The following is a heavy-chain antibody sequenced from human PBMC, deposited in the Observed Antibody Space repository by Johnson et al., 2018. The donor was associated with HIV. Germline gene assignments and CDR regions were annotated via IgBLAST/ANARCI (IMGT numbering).Heavy chain of an antibody. D-gene: IGHD5-24*01. CDR2: ISWNSGSI. CDR3: AKIPGDGYNSAHRGGACDI. J-gene: IGHJ3*02. V-gene: IGHV3-9*01. CDR1: GFTFDDYA. Sequence: VQLVESGGGLVQPGRSLRLSCAASGFTFDDYAMHWVRQAPGKGLEWVSGISWNSGSIGYADSVKGRFTISRDNAKNSLYLQMNSLRAEDTALYYCAKIPGDGYNSAHRGGACDIWGQGTMVTVSS.